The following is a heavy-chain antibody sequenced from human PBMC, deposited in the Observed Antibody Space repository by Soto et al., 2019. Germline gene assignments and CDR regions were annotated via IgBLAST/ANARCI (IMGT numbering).Heavy chain of an antibody. CDR1: GFTFSNYA. CDR2: ISGSGGSI. CDR3: AKDQGSSWYEIDY. V-gene: IGHV3-23*01. D-gene: IGHD6-13*01. Sequence: TASGFTFSNYAVTWVRQAPGKGLEWVSTISGSGGSIYYADSVKGRFTISRDNSKNTLYLQMNSLRAEDTAVYYCAKDQGSSWYEIDYWGQGTLVTVSS. J-gene: IGHJ4*02.